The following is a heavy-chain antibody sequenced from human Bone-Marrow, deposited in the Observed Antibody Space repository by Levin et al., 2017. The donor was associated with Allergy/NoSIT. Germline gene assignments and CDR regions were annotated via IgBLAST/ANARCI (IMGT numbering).Heavy chain of an antibody. J-gene: IGHJ6*02. Sequence: LSLTCVASGFMFDDYAMHWVRQVPGKGLQWVSGISWNSDTIDYADSVKGRFTISRDNGRNSLYLQMNSLRPEDTALYYCAKAVGVVTYNYPLDVWGQGTTVTV. CDR1: GFMFDDYA. CDR3: AKAVGVVTYNYPLDV. CDR2: ISWNSDTI. V-gene: IGHV3-9*01. D-gene: IGHD3-22*01.